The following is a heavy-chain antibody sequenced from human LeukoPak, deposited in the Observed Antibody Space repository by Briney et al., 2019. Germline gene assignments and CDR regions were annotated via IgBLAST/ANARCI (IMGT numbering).Heavy chain of an antibody. J-gene: IGHJ4*02. CDR1: GLTFSNHW. CDR3: ADSSDWPRLFDY. V-gene: IGHV3-74*01. CDR2: SDGGGSST. D-gene: IGHD6-25*01. Sequence: GGSLRLSCVASGLTFSNHWMHWVRQVPGKGPVWASRSDGGGSSTSYADSVKGRFSISRDNAKSTLYLQMNSLRGEDTAVYYCADSSDWPRLFDYWGQGTLVTVSS.